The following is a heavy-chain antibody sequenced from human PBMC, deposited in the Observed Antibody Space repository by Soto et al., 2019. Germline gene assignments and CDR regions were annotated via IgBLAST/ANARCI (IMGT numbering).Heavy chain of an antibody. CDR1: GGSISSGGYS. Sequence: PSETLSLTCAVSGGSISSGGYSWSWIRQPPGKGLEWIGYIYHSGSTYYNPSLKSRVTISVDRSKNQFSLKLSSVTAADTAVYYCARGTRRDGDTVDYWGQGTLVTGSS. V-gene: IGHV4-30-2*01. J-gene: IGHJ4*02. CDR3: ARGTRRDGDTVDY. CDR2: IYHSGST.